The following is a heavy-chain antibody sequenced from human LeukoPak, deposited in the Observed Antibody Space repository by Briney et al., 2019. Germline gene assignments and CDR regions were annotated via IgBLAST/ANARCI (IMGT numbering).Heavy chain of an antibody. CDR3: ARVGFTTSWSNFDY. Sequence: ASVKVSCKAGGYNFPAYFVHWARQAPGQGLEWMGRINPNGGDTNYAQKFQGRVTMASDTSISTAYMELSSLISDDTAVYYCARVGFTTSWSNFDYWGQGTLVTVSS. D-gene: IGHD2-2*01. CDR2: INPNGGDT. CDR1: GYNFPAYF. J-gene: IGHJ4*02. V-gene: IGHV1-2*06.